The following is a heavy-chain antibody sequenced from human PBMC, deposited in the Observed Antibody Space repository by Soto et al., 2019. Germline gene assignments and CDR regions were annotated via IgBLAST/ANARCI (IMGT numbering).Heavy chain of an antibody. D-gene: IGHD6-13*01. CDR2: IYYSGST. J-gene: IGHJ4*02. CDR1: GGSISSGDYY. CDR3: ARGSIAAAGTNDDYFDY. V-gene: IGHV4-30-4*02. Sequence: PSETLSLTCTVSGGSISSGDYYWSWIRQPPGKGLEWIGYIYYSGSTYYNPSLKSRVTISVDTSKNQFSLKLSSVTAADTAVYYCARGSIAAAGTNDDYFDYWGQGTLVTVSS.